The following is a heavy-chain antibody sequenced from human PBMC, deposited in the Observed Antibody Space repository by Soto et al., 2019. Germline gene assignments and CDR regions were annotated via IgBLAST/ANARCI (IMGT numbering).Heavy chain of an antibody. V-gene: IGHV3-74*01. CDR3: ARDNYGNLDY. J-gene: IGHJ4*02. CDR1: GFTFSSDW. Sequence: EVPLVESGGGLVQPGGSLRLSCAASGFTFSSDWMHWVRQAPGKGLVWVSHINSDGSRTSYADSVKGRFTISRDNAKNTLYLQMNSLTAEDTAVYYCARDNYGNLDYWGQGTLVTVSS. CDR2: INSDGSRT. D-gene: IGHD3-10*01.